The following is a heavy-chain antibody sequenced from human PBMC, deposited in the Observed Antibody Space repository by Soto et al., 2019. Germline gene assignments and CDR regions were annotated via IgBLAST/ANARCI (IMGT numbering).Heavy chain of an antibody. J-gene: IGHJ4*02. CDR2: IIPIFGTA. V-gene: IGHV1-69*13. D-gene: IGHD6-19*01. CDR1: GGTFSSYA. Sequence: GASVKVSCTASGGTFSSYAISWVRQAPGQGLEWMGGIIPIFGTANYAQKFQGRVTITADESTSTAYMELSSLRSEDTAVYYCARDRLDSSGWYFLSDFDYWGQGTLVTVSS. CDR3: ARDRLDSSGWYFLSDFDY.